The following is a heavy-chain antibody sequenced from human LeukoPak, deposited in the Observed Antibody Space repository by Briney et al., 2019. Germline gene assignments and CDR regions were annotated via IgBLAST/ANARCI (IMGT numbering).Heavy chain of an antibody. CDR2: ISSSSTYI. J-gene: IGHJ4*02. D-gene: IGHD6-13*01. CDR3: ARAPPYSSSWDGIDY. Sequence: GGSLRLSCAASGFTFSSYNMNWVRQAPGKGLEWVSSISSSSTYIYYADSVKGRFTISRDNAKNSLYLQMNSLRAEDTAVYYCARAPPYSSSWDGIDYWGQGTLVTVSS. CDR1: GFTFSSYN. V-gene: IGHV3-21*01.